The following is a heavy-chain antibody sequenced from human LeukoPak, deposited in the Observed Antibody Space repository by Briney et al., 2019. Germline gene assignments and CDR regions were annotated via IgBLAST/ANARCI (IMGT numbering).Heavy chain of an antibody. CDR1: GFTFSSYA. CDR3: AKDPGVVPAHYFDY. Sequence: PGGSLRLSCAASGFTFSSYAMNWVSQAPGKGLEWVSGTGSTGVSTFYADSVKGRFTVSRDNSKNTLSLQMNSLRAEDTAVYYCAKDPGVVPAHYFDYWGQGTLVTVSS. CDR2: TGSTGVST. V-gene: IGHV3-23*01. J-gene: IGHJ4*02. D-gene: IGHD2-2*01.